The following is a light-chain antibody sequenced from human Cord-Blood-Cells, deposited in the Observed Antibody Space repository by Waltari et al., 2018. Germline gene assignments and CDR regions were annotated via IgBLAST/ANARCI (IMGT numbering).Light chain of an antibody. CDR2: AAS. CDR3: QQSDSTPWT. V-gene: IGKV1-39*01. J-gene: IGKJ1*01. Sequence: DIQMTQSPSSLSASVGDRVTITCRASQSISSYLNCYQQKPGKAPKLLIYAASSLQSGVPSRFSGSGSGREFTLTISMLQPEDFATYYCQQSDSTPWTFGQGTKVEIK. CDR1: QSISSY.